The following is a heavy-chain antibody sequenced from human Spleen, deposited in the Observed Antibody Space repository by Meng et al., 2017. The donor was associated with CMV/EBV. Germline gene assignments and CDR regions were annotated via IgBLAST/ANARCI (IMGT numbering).Heavy chain of an antibody. V-gene: IGHV1-18*01. D-gene: IGHD4-23*01. CDR2: ISAYNGNT. CDR1: GYTFTSYG. CDR3: ARMTDYDGNADLPYYYYGMDV. Sequence: ASVKVSCKASGYTFTSYGISWVRQAPGQGLEWMGWISAYNGNTNYAQKLQGRVTMTTDTSTSTAYMELRSLRSDDTAVYYCARMTDYDGNADLPYYYYGMDVWGQGTTVTVSS. J-gene: IGHJ6*02.